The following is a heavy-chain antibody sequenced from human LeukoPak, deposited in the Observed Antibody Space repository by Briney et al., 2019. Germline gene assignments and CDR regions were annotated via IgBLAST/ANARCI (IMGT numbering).Heavy chain of an antibody. D-gene: IGHD1/OR15-1a*01. J-gene: IGHJ4*02. CDR3: TRCSTGTRLYYFDY. CDR2: SRNKANSYTT. Sequence: PGGSLRLSCAASRFTFSNYAMSWVRQAPGKGLEWVGRSRNKANSYTTEYAASVKGRFTISRDESKNLLYLQMNSLTPEDTAVYYCTRCSTGTRLYYFDYWGQGTLVTVSS. V-gene: IGHV3-72*01. CDR1: RFTFSNYA.